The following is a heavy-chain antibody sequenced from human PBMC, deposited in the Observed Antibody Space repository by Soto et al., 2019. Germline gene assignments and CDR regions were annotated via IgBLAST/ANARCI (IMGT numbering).Heavy chain of an antibody. CDR2: ISYDGSNT. V-gene: IGHV3-30*18. Sequence: QVQLVESMGGVVQPGRSLRLSCVASGFTFSSYGMHWVRQAPGKGLEWVAIISYDGSNTYYADSVKGRLTISRDNSKNTLLLQMNSLRAEDTSVYYCAKEGGLSGSYYISSSYYFDYWGQGTLVTVSS. CDR1: GFTFSSYG. J-gene: IGHJ4*02. D-gene: IGHD1-26*01. CDR3: AKEGGLSGSYYISSSYYFDY.